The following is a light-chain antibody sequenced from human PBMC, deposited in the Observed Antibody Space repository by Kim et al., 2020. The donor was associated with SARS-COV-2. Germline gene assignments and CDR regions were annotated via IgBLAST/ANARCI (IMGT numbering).Light chain of an antibody. Sequence: TWCSTNEAATNGQYPYWYQQKPGPAPRNLIYDKSNKHASAPARFSGSRLGGKTTLTLSGAQPEDEAEYYCLLSYSGAWVFGGGTQLTVL. J-gene: IGLJ3*02. CDR1: NEAATNGQY. V-gene: IGLV7-46*01. CDR3: LLSYSGAWV. CDR2: DKS.